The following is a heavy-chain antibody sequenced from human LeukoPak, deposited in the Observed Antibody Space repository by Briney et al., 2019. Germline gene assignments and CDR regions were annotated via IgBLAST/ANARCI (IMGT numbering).Heavy chain of an antibody. V-gene: IGHV3-21*01. CDR2: ISSSSSYI. J-gene: IGHJ6*03. D-gene: IGHD1-26*01. CDR3: ASLVGATDYYYYYMDV. CDR1: GFTFSSYS. Sequence: GGSLRLSCAASGFTFSSYSMNWVRQAPGKGLEGVSSISSSSSYIYYADSVKGRFTISRDNAKNSLYLQMNSLRAEDTAVYYCASLVGATDYYYYYMDVWGKGTTVTVSS.